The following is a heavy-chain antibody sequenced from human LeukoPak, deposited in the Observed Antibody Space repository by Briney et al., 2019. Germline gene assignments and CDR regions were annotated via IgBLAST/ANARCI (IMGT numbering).Heavy chain of an antibody. D-gene: IGHD2/OR15-2a*01. Sequence: ASVKVSCKVSGYTLTELSMHWVRQAPGKGLEWMGGFDPEDGETIYAQKFQGRATMTEDTSTDTAYMELSSLRSEDTAVYYCATEVVLRRNDAFDIWGQGTMVTVSS. V-gene: IGHV1-24*01. CDR2: FDPEDGET. J-gene: IGHJ3*02. CDR3: ATEVVLRRNDAFDI. CDR1: GYTLTELS.